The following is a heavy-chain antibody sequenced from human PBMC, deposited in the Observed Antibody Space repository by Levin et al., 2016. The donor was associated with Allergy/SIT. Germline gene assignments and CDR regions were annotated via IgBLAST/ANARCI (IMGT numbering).Heavy chain of an antibody. Sequence: WIRQPPGKGLEWVANIKQDRSEKYYVDSVKGRFTISRDNAKNSLYLQMNSLRAEDTAVYYCARDRGSSSCHFDYWGQGTLVTVSS. J-gene: IGHJ4*02. D-gene: IGHD6-13*01. CDR3: ARDRGSSSCHFDY. V-gene: IGHV3-7*03. CDR2: IKQDRSEK.